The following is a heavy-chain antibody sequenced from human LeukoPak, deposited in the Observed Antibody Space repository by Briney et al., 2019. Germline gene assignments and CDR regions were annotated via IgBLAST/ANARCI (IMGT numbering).Heavy chain of an antibody. CDR2: MNPNSGNT. CDR1: GYTFSTCD. V-gene: IGHV1-8*01. J-gene: IGHJ4*02. D-gene: IGHD1-1*01. CDR3: ARVLGSISH. Sequence: GASVKVSCKASGYTFSTCDINWVRQGNGQGLEWIGWMNPNSGNTGFAHKFQGRVTMTRDTSINTAYMELSSLRSEDTAVYYCARVLGSISHWGQGTLVIVSS.